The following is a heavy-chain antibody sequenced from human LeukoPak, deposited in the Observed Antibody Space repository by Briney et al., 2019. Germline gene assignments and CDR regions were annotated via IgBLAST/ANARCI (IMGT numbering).Heavy chain of an antibody. CDR1: GGSISSYY. J-gene: IGHJ5*02. Sequence: SETLSLTCTVSGGSISSYYWSWIRQPPGKGLEWIGYIYYSGSTNYNPSLKSRVTISVDTSKNQFSLKLSSVTAADTAVYYCARNGIAAAGSPPGWFDPWGQGTLVTISS. CDR3: ARNGIAAAGSPPGWFDP. V-gene: IGHV4-59*08. CDR2: IYYSGST. D-gene: IGHD6-13*01.